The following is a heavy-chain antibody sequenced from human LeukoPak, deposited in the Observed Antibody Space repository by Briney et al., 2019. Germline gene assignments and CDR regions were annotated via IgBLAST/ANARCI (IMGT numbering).Heavy chain of an antibody. Sequence: GGSLRLSCAASGFTFTSYAMTWVRQAPGKEPEWLSTISASGANTYSADSVKGRFTISRDNSKNTLYLQMNSLRAEDTAVYYCAKGSYGSSSECDYWGQGTLVTVSS. CDR1: GFTFTSYA. V-gene: IGHV3-23*01. CDR2: ISASGANT. J-gene: IGHJ4*02. D-gene: IGHD6-6*01. CDR3: AKGSYGSSSECDY.